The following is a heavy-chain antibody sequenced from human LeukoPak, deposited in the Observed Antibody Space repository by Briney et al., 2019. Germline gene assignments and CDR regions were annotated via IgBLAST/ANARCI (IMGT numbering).Heavy chain of an antibody. CDR3: ARDCWADYYYMDV. D-gene: IGHD3-16*01. J-gene: IGHJ6*03. Sequence: SETLFLTCTVSGGSISSYYWSWLRQPPGKGLEWIGYIYYSGSTNYNPSLKSRVTISVDTSKNQFSLKLSSVTAADTAVYYCARDCWADYYYMDVWGKGTTVTVSS. CDR2: IYYSGST. CDR1: GGSISSYY. V-gene: IGHV4-59*01.